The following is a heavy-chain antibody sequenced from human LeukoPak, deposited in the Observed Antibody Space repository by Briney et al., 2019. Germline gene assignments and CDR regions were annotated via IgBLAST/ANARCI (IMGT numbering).Heavy chain of an antibody. Sequence: ASVKVSCKASGYNFNDYYIYWVRQAPGHGLESMGYILPDGGSTNYAQKFQGRVTMTSDMSTNTVYMELRSLRSEDTAMYYCARAFNSIQPLDYWGQGTLVTVSS. CDR3: ARAFNSIQPLDY. CDR1: GYNFNDYY. J-gene: IGHJ4*02. CDR2: ILPDGGST. D-gene: IGHD4-11*01. V-gene: IGHV1-46*02.